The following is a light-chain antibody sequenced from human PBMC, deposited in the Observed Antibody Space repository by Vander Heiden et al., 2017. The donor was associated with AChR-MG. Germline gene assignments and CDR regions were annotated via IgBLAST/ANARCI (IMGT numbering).Light chain of an antibody. CDR1: QSISSY. J-gene: IGKJ3*01. CDR3: QQSYSTPPGT. CDR2: AAS. V-gene: IGKV1-39*01. Sequence: DIQMTQSPSSLSASVGDRVTITCRASQSISSYLNWYQQKPGKAPKLLIYAASSLQSGVPSRFSGSGSGTDFTLTISSLQPEDFATYYCQQSYSTPPGTFGSGTKVGI.